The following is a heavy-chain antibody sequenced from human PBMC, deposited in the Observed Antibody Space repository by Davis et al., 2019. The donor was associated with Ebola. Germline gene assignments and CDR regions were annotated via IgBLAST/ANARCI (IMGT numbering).Heavy chain of an antibody. J-gene: IGHJ4*02. CDR1: GGSFSGYF. Sequence: MPSETLSLTCSVYGGSFSGYFWTWIRQPPGKGLEWIGEVNQSGSTNYNPSLKSRVTMSVDTSKNQLSLRLTSVTAADTAVYYCARHEIQWLGQSALDFWGQGTLVTVSS. CDR3: ARHEIQWLGQSALDF. CDR2: VNQSGST. V-gene: IGHV4-34*01. D-gene: IGHD6-19*01.